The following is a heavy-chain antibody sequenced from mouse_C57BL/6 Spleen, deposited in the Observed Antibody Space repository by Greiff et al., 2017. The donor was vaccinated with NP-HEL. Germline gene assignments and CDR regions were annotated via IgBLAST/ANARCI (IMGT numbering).Heavy chain of an antibody. CDR3: ARQIYYGNHVFDD. CDR2: IYPSDSET. V-gene: IGHV1-52*01. J-gene: IGHJ2*01. CDR1: GYTFTSYW. D-gene: IGHD2-1*01. Sequence: QVQLQQPGAELVRPGSSVKLSCKASGYTFTSYWMHWVKQRPIQGLEWIGNIYPSDSETHYNQKFKDKATLTVDKSSSTAYMQLSSLTSEDSAVYCGARQIYYGNHVFDDWGQGTTLTVSS.